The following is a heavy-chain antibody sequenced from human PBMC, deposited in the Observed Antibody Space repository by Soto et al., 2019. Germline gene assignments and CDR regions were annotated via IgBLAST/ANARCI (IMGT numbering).Heavy chain of an antibody. Sequence: PGGSLRLSCAASGFTFSTFAMHWVRQAPGKGLECISAINSNGGSTYYANSVKGRFTISRDNSKNTLYLQMGSLRAKDMAVYYCARLREAIDYWGRGTLVTGSS. CDR1: GFTFSTFA. V-gene: IGHV3-64*01. J-gene: IGHJ4*02. CDR3: ARLREAIDY. CDR2: INSNGGST. D-gene: IGHD1-26*01.